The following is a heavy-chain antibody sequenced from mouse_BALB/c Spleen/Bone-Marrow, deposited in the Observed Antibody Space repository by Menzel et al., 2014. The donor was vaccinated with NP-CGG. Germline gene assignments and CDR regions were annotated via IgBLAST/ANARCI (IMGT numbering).Heavy chain of an antibody. J-gene: IGHJ3*01. D-gene: IGHD2-1*01. CDR2: INPNNGGT. Sequence: VQLQQSGPELVKPGASVKIPCKASGYTFTDYNMDWVKQSHGKSLEWIGDINPNNGGTIYNQKFKGKSTLTVSKSSSTAYMELRSLTSEETAVYYCARRGNFSGWFAYWGQGTLVTVSA. V-gene: IGHV1-18*01. CDR3: ARRGNFSGWFAY. CDR1: GYTFTDYN.